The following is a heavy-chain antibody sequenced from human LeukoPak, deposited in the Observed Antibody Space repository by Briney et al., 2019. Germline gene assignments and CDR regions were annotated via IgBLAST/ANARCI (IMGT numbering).Heavy chain of an antibody. D-gene: IGHD1-20*01. CDR1: GGSISSYY. V-gene: IGHV4-59*12. CDR3: ASDYNWNDYGAFDI. Sequence: PSETLSLTCTVSGGSISSYYWSWIRQPPGKGLEWIGYIYYSGSTYYNPSLKSRVTISVDTSKNQFSLKLSSVTAADTAVYYCASDYNWNDYGAFDIWGQGTMVTVSS. CDR2: IYYSGST. J-gene: IGHJ3*02.